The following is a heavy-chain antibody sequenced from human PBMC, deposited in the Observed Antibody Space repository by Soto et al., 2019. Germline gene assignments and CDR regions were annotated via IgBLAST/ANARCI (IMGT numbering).Heavy chain of an antibody. J-gene: IGHJ4*02. V-gene: IGHV3-15*01. Sequence: PGESLRLSCAASGFTFSNAWMSWVRQAPGKGLEWVGRIKSKTDGGTTDYAAPVKGRFTISRDDSKNTLYLQMNSLKTEDTTVNYCTTRPDYDFWSGYYLPYWGQGTLVTVSS. D-gene: IGHD3-3*01. CDR1: GFTFSNAW. CDR2: IKSKTDGGTT. CDR3: TTRPDYDFWSGYYLPY.